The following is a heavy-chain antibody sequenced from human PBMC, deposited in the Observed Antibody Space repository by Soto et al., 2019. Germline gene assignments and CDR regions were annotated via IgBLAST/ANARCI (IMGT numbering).Heavy chain of an antibody. Sequence: QVQLVQSGAEVKKPWASVKVSFKASGYIFTSYDINWVREATGQGLEWMGWMNPNSGNTGYAQKFQGRVTMTRNTSISTAYMELSSLRSEDTAVYYCARGITIFGVVDPGGQGTLVTVSS. V-gene: IGHV1-8*01. CDR2: MNPNSGNT. D-gene: IGHD3-3*01. CDR3: ARGITIFGVVDP. CDR1: GYIFTSYD. J-gene: IGHJ5*02.